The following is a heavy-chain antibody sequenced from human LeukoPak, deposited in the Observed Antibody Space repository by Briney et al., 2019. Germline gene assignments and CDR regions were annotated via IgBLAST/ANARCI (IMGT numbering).Heavy chain of an antibody. CDR3: ARDSRAAALP. CDR2: MSYDGSGK. CDR1: EFTFSSYG. V-gene: IGHV3-30*03. D-gene: IGHD6-13*01. J-gene: IGHJ4*02. Sequence: PGGSLRLSCAASEFTFSSYGMHWVRQAPGKGLEWVAVMSYDGSGKYYADSEKGRFTISRDNSKSTLYLQMNSLRAEDTAVYYCARDSRAAALPWGQGTLVTVFS.